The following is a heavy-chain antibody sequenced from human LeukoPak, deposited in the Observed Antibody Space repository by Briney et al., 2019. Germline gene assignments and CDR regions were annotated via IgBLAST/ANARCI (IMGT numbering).Heavy chain of an antibody. CDR2: ISAYNGNT. J-gene: IGHJ4*02. Sequence: ASVKVSCKASGYTFTSYGISWVRHAPGQGLEWMGWISAYNGNTNYAQKLQGRVTMTTDTSTSTAYMELSSLRSDDTGVYYCARGSYYYGSGSYYPLGYWGQGTLVTVSS. CDR1: GYTFTSYG. D-gene: IGHD3-10*01. CDR3: ARGSYYYGSGSYYPLGY. V-gene: IGHV1-18*01.